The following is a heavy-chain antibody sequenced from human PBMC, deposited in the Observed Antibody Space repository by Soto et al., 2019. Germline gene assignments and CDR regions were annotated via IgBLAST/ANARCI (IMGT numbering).Heavy chain of an antibody. Sequence: SETLSLTCTVSGGSVSSGSYYWSWIRQPPGKGLEWIGYIYYSGSTNYNPSLKSRVTISVDTSKNQFSLKLSSVTAADTAVYYCERDTYYYDSTGLDYWGQGTLVTVSS. CDR1: GGSVSSGSYY. V-gene: IGHV4-61*01. J-gene: IGHJ4*02. CDR3: ERDTYYYDSTGLDY. D-gene: IGHD3-22*01. CDR2: IYYSGST.